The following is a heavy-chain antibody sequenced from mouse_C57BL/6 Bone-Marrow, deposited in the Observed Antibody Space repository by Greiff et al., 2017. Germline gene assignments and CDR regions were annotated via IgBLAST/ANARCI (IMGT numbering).Heavy chain of an antibody. D-gene: IGHD1-1*01. Sequence: EVQLQQSGPELVKPGASVKISCKASGYSFTGYYMNWVKQSPEKSLEWIGEINPSTGGTTYNQKFKAKATLTVDKSSSTAYMQLKSLTSEDSAVYYWARDLLYYYGSSYFDYWGQGTTLTVSS. J-gene: IGHJ2*01. CDR1: GYSFTGYY. V-gene: IGHV1-42*01. CDR2: INPSTGGT. CDR3: ARDLLYYYGSSYFDY.